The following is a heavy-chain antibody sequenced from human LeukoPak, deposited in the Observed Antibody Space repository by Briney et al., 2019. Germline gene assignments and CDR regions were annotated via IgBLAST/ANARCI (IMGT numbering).Heavy chain of an antibody. CDR2: ISSSSSYI. CDR3: ARAPGYRGFLDY. D-gene: IGHD5-18*01. V-gene: IGHV3-21*01. Sequence: PGGSVRLSCAASGFTFSSYSMNWIRQAPGKGLEWVSSISSSSSYIYYADSVKGRFTISRDNAKNSLYLQMNSLRAEDTAVYYCARAPGYRGFLDYWGQGNLVTVSS. CDR1: GFTFSSYS. J-gene: IGHJ4*02.